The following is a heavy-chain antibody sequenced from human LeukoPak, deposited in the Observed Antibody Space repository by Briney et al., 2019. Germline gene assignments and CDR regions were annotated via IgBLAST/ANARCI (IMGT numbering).Heavy chain of an antibody. D-gene: IGHD3-10*01. CDR1: GGSIRSSSYY. CDR2: IYYSGST. J-gene: IGHJ3*02. CDR3: ARFKYGSGSYYKVGTFDI. V-gene: IGHV4-39*07. Sequence: SETLSLTCTVSGGSIRSSSYYWGWIRQPPGKGLEWIGSIYYSGSTNYNPSLKSRVTISVDTSKNQFSLKLSSVTAADTAVYYCARFKYGSGSYYKVGTFDIWGQGTMVTVSS.